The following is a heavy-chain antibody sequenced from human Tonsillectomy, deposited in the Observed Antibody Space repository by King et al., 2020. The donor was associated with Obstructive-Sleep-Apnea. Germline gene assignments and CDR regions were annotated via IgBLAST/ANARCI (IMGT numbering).Heavy chain of an antibody. Sequence: VQLVESGGGLVKPGGSLRLSCAASGFTFSNAWMTWVRQAPGKGLEWVGRIKNKANGETQDYAAPVKGRFTISRDDSNDTLYLQMNSLKSEDTAMYYCTTDCVVSSVWCGAFHYWGQGALVTVSS. D-gene: IGHD6-19*01. CDR1: GFTFSNAW. CDR2: IKNKANGETQ. CDR3: TTDCVVSSVWCGAFHY. J-gene: IGHJ4*02. V-gene: IGHV3-15*01.